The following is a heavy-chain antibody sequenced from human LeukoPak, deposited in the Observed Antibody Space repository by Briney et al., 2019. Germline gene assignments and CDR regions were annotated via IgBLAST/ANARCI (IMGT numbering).Heavy chain of an antibody. CDR1: VGSFSGYY. CDR2: INHSGSS. CDR3: AGKESGMLGDAFDI. Sequence: SETLSLTCAVYVGSFSGYYWTWIRRPPGKGLEWIGEINHSGSSNYNPSLKSRVTISVDTSKNQFSLKLNSVTAADTAVYYCAGKESGMLGDAFDIWGQGTMVTVSS. J-gene: IGHJ3*02. D-gene: IGHD3-10*02. V-gene: IGHV4-34*01.